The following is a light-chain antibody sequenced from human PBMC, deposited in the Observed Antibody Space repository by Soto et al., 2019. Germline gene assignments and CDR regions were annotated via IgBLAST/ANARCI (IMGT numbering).Light chain of an antibody. CDR2: DVN. CDR1: RSDIGAYNF. Sequence: QSALTQPASVSGSPGQSITISCTGTRSDIGAYNFVSWYQQHPGEVPKLILYDVNDRPSGVSNRFSGSKSGNTASLTISGLQAEDEADYYCTSWTTSSTMMFGGGTKLTVL. V-gene: IGLV2-14*03. J-gene: IGLJ3*02. CDR3: TSWTTSSTMM.